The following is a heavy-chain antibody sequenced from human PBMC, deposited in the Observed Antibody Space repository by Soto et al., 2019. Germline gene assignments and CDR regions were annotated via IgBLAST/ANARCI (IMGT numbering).Heavy chain of an antibody. J-gene: IGHJ5*02. CDR1: GGSLSSGDYS. Sequence: PSDTLSLTCTVSGGSLSSGDYSWSWVRQSPGKGLEWIGHIYNSGITYYNPSLKSRVVISIDTSRNQFSLRLNSLTAADRAVYFCARGVTVFGLVSRFWFDPWGQGTVVNVSS. CDR3: ARGVTVFGLVSRFWFDP. CDR2: IYNSGIT. D-gene: IGHD3-3*01. V-gene: IGHV4-30-4*02.